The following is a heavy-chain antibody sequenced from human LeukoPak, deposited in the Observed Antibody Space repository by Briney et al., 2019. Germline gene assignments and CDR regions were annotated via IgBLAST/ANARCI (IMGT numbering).Heavy chain of an antibody. J-gene: IGHJ4*02. Sequence: GGSLRLSCAASGFTFSSYWMSWVRQAPGKGLEWVANIKQDGSEKYYVDSVKGRFTISRDNAKNSLYLQMNSLRAEDTAVYYCARDGLAARSITIFGVVIHPFDYWGQGTLVTVSS. CDR2: IKQDGSEK. V-gene: IGHV3-7*01. D-gene: IGHD3-3*01. CDR3: ARDGLAARSITIFGVVIHPFDY. CDR1: GFTFSSYW.